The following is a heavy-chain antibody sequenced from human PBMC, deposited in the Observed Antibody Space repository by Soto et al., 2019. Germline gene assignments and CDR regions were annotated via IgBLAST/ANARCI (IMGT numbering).Heavy chain of an antibody. CDR3: ARHRSDAYSFAY. V-gene: IGHV1-18*01. CDR1: GYSFRSYG. D-gene: IGHD5-18*01. CDR2: VTPHNGNT. J-gene: IGHJ4*02. Sequence: QVQLVQSGAEVKKPGASVRVSCKASGYSFRSYGITWVRQAPGQGLEWMGWVTPHNGNTDYAQKLQGRVTMTTDTSTNTAYMELRSLRSDDTAIYYCARHRSDAYSFAYWGQGTLVTVSS.